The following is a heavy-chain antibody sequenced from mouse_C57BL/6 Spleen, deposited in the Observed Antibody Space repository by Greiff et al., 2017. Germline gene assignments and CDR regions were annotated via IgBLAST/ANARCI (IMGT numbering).Heavy chain of an antibody. J-gene: IGHJ1*03. Sequence: EVQLVESGGDLVKPGGSLKLSCAASGFTFSSYGMSWVRQTPDKRLEWVATISSGGSDTYYPDSVKGRVTISRDNAKNTLYLQMSSLKSEDTAMYYCARHDPAKWDVTWYFDVWGTGTTVTVSS. V-gene: IGHV5-6*01. CDR2: ISSGGSDT. D-gene: IGHD4-1*01. CDR1: GFTFSSYG. CDR3: ARHDPAKWDVTWYFDV.